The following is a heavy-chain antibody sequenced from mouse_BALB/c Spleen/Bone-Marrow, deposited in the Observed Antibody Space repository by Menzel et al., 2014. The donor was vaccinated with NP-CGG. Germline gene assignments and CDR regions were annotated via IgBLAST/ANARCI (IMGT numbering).Heavy chain of an antibody. J-gene: IGHJ2*01. CDR2: IWAGGST. CDR3: ARDNYGSRVFDY. Sequence: VKLQESGPGLVAPSQSLSITCTVSGFSLTSYGLHWVRQPPGKGLEWLGVIWAGGSTNYNSALMSRLSISKDNSKSQVFLKMNSLQTDDTAMYYCARDNYGSRVFDYWGQGTTLTVSS. D-gene: IGHD1-1*01. V-gene: IGHV2-9*02. CDR1: GFSLTSYG.